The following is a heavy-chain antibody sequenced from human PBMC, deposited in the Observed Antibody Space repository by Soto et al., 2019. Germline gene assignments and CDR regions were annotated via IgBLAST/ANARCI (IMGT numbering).Heavy chain of an antibody. Sequence: SETLSLTCTVSGGSISSSSYYWGWIRQPPGKGLEWIGSIYYSGSTYYNPSLKSRVTISVDTSKNQFSLKLSSVTAADTAVYYCARADFTIFGAGYYGMDVWGQGTTVTVSS. CDR1: GGSISSSSYY. V-gene: IGHV4-39*07. D-gene: IGHD3-3*01. CDR3: ARADFTIFGAGYYGMDV. CDR2: IYYSGST. J-gene: IGHJ6*02.